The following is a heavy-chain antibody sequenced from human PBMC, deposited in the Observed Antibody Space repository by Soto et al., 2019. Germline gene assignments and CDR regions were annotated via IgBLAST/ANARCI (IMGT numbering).Heavy chain of an antibody. CDR1: GFTFSSYA. V-gene: IGHV3-23*01. CDR3: AKQYNLHNVFDI. CDR2: ITGSGDST. Sequence: PGGSLRLSCVASGFTFSSYAMSWVRQAPGKGLEWISAITGSGDSTYFADSVKGRFTISRDNSKNTLYLQMNSLRAEDTAVYYCAKQYNLHNVFDIWGQGTMVTVSS. D-gene: IGHD1-1*01. J-gene: IGHJ3*02.